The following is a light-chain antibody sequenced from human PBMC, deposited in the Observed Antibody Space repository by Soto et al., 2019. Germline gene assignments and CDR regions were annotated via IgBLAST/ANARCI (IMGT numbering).Light chain of an antibody. CDR3: QQRTNRPPIT. CDR2: NTS. CDR1: QSVGSY. J-gene: IGKJ5*01. V-gene: IGKV3-11*01. Sequence: EIVLTQSPATLSLSPGERSALSCRASQSVGSYLAWYQQKPGQAPRLLIFNTSNRATGIPARFSGSGSGTDFTLTISGLEPEDFAVYYCQQRTNRPPITFGQGTR.